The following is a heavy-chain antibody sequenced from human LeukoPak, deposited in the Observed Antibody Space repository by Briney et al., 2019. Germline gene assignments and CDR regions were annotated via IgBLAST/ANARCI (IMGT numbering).Heavy chain of an antibody. J-gene: IGHJ3*02. Sequence: GGSLRLSCAASGFTVSSNYMNWVRQAPGQGLEWVSIIYSGGTTYYAGSVKGRFTISRDNSKNTLYLQMNSLRAEDTAVYYCARGARMLVPHDAFDIWGQGTMVTVSS. CDR3: ARGARMLVPHDAFDI. D-gene: IGHD2-8*01. V-gene: IGHV3-53*01. CDR2: IYSGGTT. CDR1: GFTVSSNY.